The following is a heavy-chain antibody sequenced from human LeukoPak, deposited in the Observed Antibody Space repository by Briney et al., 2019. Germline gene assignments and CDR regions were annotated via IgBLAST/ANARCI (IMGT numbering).Heavy chain of an antibody. D-gene: IGHD3-22*01. CDR2: ISSSGGTI. J-gene: IGHJ5*02. CDR3: ARDGYKTYYYDSSGYPT. Sequence: GGSLRLSCAASGFTFSDYYMSWIRQAPGKGLEWVSYISSSGGTIYYADSVKGRFTISRDNAKNSLYLQMSSLRAEDTAVYYCARDGYKTYYYDSSGYPTWGQGTLVTVSS. V-gene: IGHV3-11*01. CDR1: GFTFSDYY.